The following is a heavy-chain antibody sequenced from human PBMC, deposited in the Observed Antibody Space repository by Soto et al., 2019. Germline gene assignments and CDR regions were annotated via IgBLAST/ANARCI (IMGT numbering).Heavy chain of an antibody. J-gene: IGHJ4*02. CDR1: GFTFSSYA. D-gene: IGHD3-22*01. CDR3: AGAQPTYSSSYFDY. CDR2: ISGSGDDA. Sequence: EVQLLESGGDLVQPGGSLRLSCAASGFTFSSYAMSWVRQAPGKELEWVSTISGSGDDAYYTDSVKGLFTISRDNSKNSLYVHMNRLRAEDTAVYYGAGAQPTYSSSYFDYWGQGTLVTVSS. V-gene: IGHV3-23*01.